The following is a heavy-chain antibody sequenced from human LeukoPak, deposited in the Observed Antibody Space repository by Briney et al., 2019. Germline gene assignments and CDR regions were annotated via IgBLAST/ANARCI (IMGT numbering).Heavy chain of an antibody. Sequence: SETLSLTCTVSGGSIGTYYWSWIRQPAGKGLEWIGRIYTSGGTNYNPSLKSRVTMSVDKSKNQFSLKLNSVTAADTGVYYCARDSADILTGYFENWGQGTLVTVSS. D-gene: IGHD3-9*01. CDR1: GGSIGTYY. V-gene: IGHV4-4*07. CDR3: ARDSADILTGYFEN. J-gene: IGHJ4*02. CDR2: IYTSGGT.